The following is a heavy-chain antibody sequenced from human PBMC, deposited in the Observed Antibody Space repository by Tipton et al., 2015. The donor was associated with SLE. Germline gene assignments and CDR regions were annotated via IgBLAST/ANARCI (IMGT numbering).Heavy chain of an antibody. V-gene: IGHV4-59*11. J-gene: IGHJ4*02. CDR2: IYYSGST. CDR3: ARTSEEFDY. CDR1: GGSMSPHY. Sequence: TLSLTCTVSGGSMSPHYWNWIRQSPEKGLEWIGYIYYSGSTNYNPSLKSRVTISVDTSKNQFSLKLSSVTAADTAVYYCARTSEEFDYWGQGTLVTVSS.